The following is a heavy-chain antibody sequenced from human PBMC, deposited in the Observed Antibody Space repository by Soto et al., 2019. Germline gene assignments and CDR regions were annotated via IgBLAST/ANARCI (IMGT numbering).Heavy chain of an antibody. Sequence: GESLKISCKGSGYSFTSYWIGWVRQMPGKGLEWMGIIYPADSDTRYSPSFQGQVTISADKSITTAYLQWSSLKASDTAMYYCARRGYCSGGNCFPNAFDIWGQGTMVTVS. D-gene: IGHD2-15*01. V-gene: IGHV5-51*01. CDR2: IYPADSDT. CDR3: ARRGYCSGGNCFPNAFDI. J-gene: IGHJ3*02. CDR1: GYSFTSYW.